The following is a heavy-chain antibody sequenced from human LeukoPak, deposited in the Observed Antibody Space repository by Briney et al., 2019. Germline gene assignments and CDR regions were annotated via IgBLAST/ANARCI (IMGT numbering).Heavy chain of an antibody. J-gene: IGHJ5*02. CDR2: ISTSSSYI. CDR1: GFAFSSYT. D-gene: IGHD6-13*01. Sequence: GGSLRLSCAASGFAFSSYTMNWVRQAPGKGLEWVSSISTSSSYIYYADSLKGRFTVSRDNAKNSLYLQMNSLRAEDTAVYYCVSPPSSTWNHWGQGTLVTVPS. V-gene: IGHV3-21*01. CDR3: VSPPSSTWNH.